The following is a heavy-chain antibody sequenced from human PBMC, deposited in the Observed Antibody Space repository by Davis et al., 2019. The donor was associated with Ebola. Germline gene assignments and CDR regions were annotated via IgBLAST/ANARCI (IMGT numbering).Heavy chain of an antibody. CDR3: ARDHPDYGDYGGADY. CDR1: GGTFSSYA. CDR2: IIPIFGTA. Sequence: AASVKVSCKASGGTFSSYAISWVRQAXAQGLEWMGGIIPIFGTANYAQKFQGRVTITADESASTAYMELSSLRSEDTAVYYCARDHPDYGDYGGADYWGQGTLVTVSS. D-gene: IGHD4-17*01. J-gene: IGHJ4*02. V-gene: IGHV1-69*13.